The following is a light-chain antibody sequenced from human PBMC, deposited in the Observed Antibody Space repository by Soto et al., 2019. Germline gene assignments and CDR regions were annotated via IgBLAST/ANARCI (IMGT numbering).Light chain of an antibody. CDR3: QTWGTGIVV. V-gene: IGLV4-69*01. CDR1: SGHSSYA. Sequence: QSVLTQSPSASASLGASVKLTCTLRSGHSSYAIAWHQQQPDKGPRYLMKLNSDGSHGKGDGIPDRFSGSSSGAERYLTISSLQSEDEADYYCQTWGTGIVVFGGGTKLTVL. J-gene: IGLJ2*01. CDR2: LNSDGSH.